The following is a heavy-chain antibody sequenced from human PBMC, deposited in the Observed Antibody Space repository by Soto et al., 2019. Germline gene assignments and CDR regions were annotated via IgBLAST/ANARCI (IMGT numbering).Heavy chain of an antibody. J-gene: IGHJ6*02. V-gene: IGHV1-69*12. Sequence: QVQLVQSGAEVKKPGSSVKVSCKASGGTFSSYAISWVRQAPGQGLEWMGGIIPIFGTANYAQKFQGRVRITADEPRSTAYMELSSLRSEDTAVYYCARGGQWLAKREETYYGMDVWGQGTTVTVSS. D-gene: IGHD6-19*01. CDR2: IIPIFGTA. CDR1: GGTFSSYA. CDR3: ARGGQWLAKREETYYGMDV.